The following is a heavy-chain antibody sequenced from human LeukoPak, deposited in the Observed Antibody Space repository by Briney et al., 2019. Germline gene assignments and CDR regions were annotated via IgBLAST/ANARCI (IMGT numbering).Heavy chain of an antibody. Sequence: GGSLRLSCAASGFTFSTYWMNWVRQAPGKGLEWVANIKQDGSETYYMDSVKGRFTISRDNAKNSLYLQMNSLRAEDTAVYYCAKGQMVGQWPTNFDYWGQGTLVTVSS. CDR1: GFTFSTYW. J-gene: IGHJ4*02. CDR2: IKQDGSET. V-gene: IGHV3-7*01. D-gene: IGHD6-19*01. CDR3: AKGQMVGQWPTNFDY.